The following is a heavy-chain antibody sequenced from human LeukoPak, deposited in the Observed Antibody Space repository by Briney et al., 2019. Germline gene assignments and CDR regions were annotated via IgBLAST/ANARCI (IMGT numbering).Heavy chain of an antibody. CDR1: GGSISSSSYY. V-gene: IGHV4-39*07. D-gene: IGHD3-3*01. CDR3: ARVSGLEWFEIYFDY. Sequence: PSETLSLACTVSGGSISSSSYYWGWIRQPPGKGLEWIGSIYYSGSTYYNPSLKSRVTISVDTSKNQFSLKLSSVTAADTAVYYCARVSGLEWFEIYFDYWGQGTLVTVSS. CDR2: IYYSGST. J-gene: IGHJ4*02.